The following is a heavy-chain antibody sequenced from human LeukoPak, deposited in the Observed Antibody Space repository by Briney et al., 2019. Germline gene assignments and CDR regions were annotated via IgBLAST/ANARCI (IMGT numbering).Heavy chain of an antibody. CDR1: GGSISSSNW. CDR2: IYHSGST. J-gene: IGHJ6*02. CDR3: ARTNYYDSSGYGYYYYYYGMDV. Sequence: SGTLSLTCAVSGGSISSSNWWSWVRQPPGKGLEWIGEIYHSGSTNYNPSLKSRVTISVDKSKNQFSLKLSSVTAADTAVYYCARTNYYDSSGYGYYYYYYGMDVWGQGTTVTVSS. V-gene: IGHV4-4*02. D-gene: IGHD3-22*01.